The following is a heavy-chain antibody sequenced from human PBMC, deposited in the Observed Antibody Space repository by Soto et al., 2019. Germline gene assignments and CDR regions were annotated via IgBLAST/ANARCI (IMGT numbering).Heavy chain of an antibody. CDR2: FVPLVGTA. V-gene: IGHV1-69*01. D-gene: IGHD1-26*01. Sequence: QVQLVQSGAEVKKPGSSVKVSCKASGGTFSSYSITWVRQAPGQGLEWMGGFVPLVGTANYAQKFQGRLTITAGESASTAYMDLCRLRSDDTAIYYCAIGSTYIGEFEFWCQGSLVTVSS. CDR3: AIGSTYIGEFEF. CDR1: GGTFSSYS. J-gene: IGHJ4*02.